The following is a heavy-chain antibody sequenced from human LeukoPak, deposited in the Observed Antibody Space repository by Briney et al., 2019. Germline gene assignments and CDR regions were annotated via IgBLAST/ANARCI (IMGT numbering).Heavy chain of an antibody. CDR2: IRPDGTEK. CDR1: GFTFRFHW. D-gene: IGHD3-16*01. Sequence: GGSLRLSCAASGFTFRFHWMRWVRQARGKGVEWVGSIRPDGTEKYYLDSVKGRFTISKDNAKDSLFLQMNSLRGEDTAVYYCARLQGAYTTYDYWGQGTLVTVSS. CDR3: ARLQGAYTTYDY. J-gene: IGHJ4*02. V-gene: IGHV3-7*01.